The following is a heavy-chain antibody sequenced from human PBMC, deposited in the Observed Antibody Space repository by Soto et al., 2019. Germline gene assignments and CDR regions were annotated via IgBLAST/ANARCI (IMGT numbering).Heavy chain of an antibody. V-gene: IGHV1-46*01. J-gene: IGHJ6*01. Sequence: ASVKVSCKASGYTFTSYYMHWVRQAPGQGLEWMGIINPSGGSTSYAQKFQGRVTMTRDTSTSTVYMELSSLRSEDTAVYYCARDHLLAAAGRGGMDVWGQGTTVT. CDR1: GYTFTSYY. CDR3: ARDHLLAAAGRGGMDV. D-gene: IGHD6-13*01. CDR2: INPSGGST.